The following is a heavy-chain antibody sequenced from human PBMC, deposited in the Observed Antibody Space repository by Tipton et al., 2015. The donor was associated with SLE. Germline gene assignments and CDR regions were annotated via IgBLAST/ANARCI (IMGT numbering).Heavy chain of an antibody. CDR1: GGSVSSGSYY. V-gene: IGHV4-61*01. CDR2: IYYSGST. Sequence: VKPSETLSLTCTVSGGSVSSGSYYWSWIRQPPGKGLEWIGYIYYSGSTNYNPSLKSRVTISVDTSKNQFSLKLSSVTAADTAVYYCARDRGSGWYDYWGQGTLVTVSS. J-gene: IGHJ4*02. D-gene: IGHD6-19*01. CDR3: ARDRGSGWYDY.